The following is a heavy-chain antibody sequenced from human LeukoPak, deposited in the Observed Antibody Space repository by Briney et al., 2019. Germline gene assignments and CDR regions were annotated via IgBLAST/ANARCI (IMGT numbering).Heavy chain of an antibody. CDR1: GGSFSGYY. V-gene: IGHV4-34*01. D-gene: IGHD1-7*01. CDR2: INHSGST. CDR3: ARTRLQLEVRWSRDY. J-gene: IGHJ4*02. Sequence: SETLSLTCAVYGGSFSGYYWSWIRQPPGKGLEWIGEINHSGSTNYNPSLKGRLTISVDMSKNQFSLELSSVTAADTAVYYCARTRLQLEVRWSRDYWGQGTLVTVSS.